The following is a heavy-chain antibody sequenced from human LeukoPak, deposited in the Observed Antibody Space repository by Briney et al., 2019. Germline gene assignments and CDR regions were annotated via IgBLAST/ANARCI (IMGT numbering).Heavy chain of an antibody. CDR2: INPNSGGT. Sequence: ASVKDSCKAPGYTFTGYYMHWVRQAPGQGLEWMGWINPNSGGTNYAQKFQGRVTMTRDTSISTAYMELSRLRSDDTAVYYCASGSSPVYYFDYWGQGTLVTVSS. V-gene: IGHV1-2*02. J-gene: IGHJ4*02. CDR3: ASGSSPVYYFDY. D-gene: IGHD1-26*01. CDR1: GYTFTGYY.